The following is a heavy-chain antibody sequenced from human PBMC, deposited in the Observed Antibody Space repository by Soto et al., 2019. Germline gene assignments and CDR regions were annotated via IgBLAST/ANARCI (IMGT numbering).Heavy chain of an antibody. CDR3: ANGGKQSVAY. CDR2: ITASGDNT. J-gene: IGHJ4*02. V-gene: IGHV3-23*01. CDR1: GFTFSTYD. Sequence: HPGGSLRLSCITSGFTFSTYDMSLVRQSPGKGLEWVSVITASGDNTYYADSVRGRFTISRDNSKNTLYLQMNSLRAEDTAVYYCANGGKQSVAYWGQGTLVTVSS. D-gene: IGHD3-16*01.